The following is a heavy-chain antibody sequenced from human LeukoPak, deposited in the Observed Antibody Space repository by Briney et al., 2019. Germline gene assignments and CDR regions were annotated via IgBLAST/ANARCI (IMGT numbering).Heavy chain of an antibody. Sequence: GGSLRLSCAASGFTVSSNYMNGVRQAPGKGLGWVSVIYSGGTTYYADSVKGRFTISRDNSKNTVYLQMNSLRAEDTAVYYCARDSSSLGDFDIWGQGTMVTVSS. CDR1: GFTVSSNY. D-gene: IGHD2-21*01. CDR3: ARDSSSLGDFDI. J-gene: IGHJ3*02. CDR2: IYSGGTT. V-gene: IGHV3-66*01.